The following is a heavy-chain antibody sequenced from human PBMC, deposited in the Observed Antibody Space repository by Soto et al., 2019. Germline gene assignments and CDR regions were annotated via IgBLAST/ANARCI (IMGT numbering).Heavy chain of an antibody. J-gene: IGHJ5*02. Sequence: SETLSLTCAVYGGSFSGYYWSWIRQPPGKGLEWIGEINHSGSTNYNPSLKSRVTISVDTSKNQFSLKLSSVTAADTAVYYCARGRRYSSSWFLNWFDPWGQETPVTVSS. CDR1: GGSFSGYY. CDR2: INHSGST. D-gene: IGHD6-13*01. V-gene: IGHV4-34*01. CDR3: ARGRRYSSSWFLNWFDP.